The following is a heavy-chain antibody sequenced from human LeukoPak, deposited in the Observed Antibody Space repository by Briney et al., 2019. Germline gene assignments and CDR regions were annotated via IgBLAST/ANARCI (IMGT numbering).Heavy chain of an antibody. J-gene: IGHJ5*02. Sequence: GGSLRVSCAASGLTFSSYGMSWVRQAPGKGLEWVSGISGSGGSTYYADSVKGRFTISRDNSKNTLYLQMDSLRAEDTAVYYCTRDLTGATNPWGQGTQVTVSS. V-gene: IGHV3-23*01. CDR3: TRDLTGATNP. D-gene: IGHD1-26*01. CDR1: GLTFSSYG. CDR2: ISGSGGST.